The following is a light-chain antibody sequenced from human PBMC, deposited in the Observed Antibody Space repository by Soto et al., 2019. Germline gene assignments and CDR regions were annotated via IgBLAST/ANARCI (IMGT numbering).Light chain of an antibody. V-gene: IGLV3-1*01. Sequence: SYELTQPPSLSVSPGQTARITCSGDKLGDKYACWYQQKPGQSPVLVIYQDNKRPSGIPERFSVSHFGDTATLTISGTQAMDEADYYCHAWDRSSLYVFGSGTKVPVL. CDR3: HAWDRSSLYV. J-gene: IGLJ1*01. CDR2: QDN. CDR1: KLGDKY.